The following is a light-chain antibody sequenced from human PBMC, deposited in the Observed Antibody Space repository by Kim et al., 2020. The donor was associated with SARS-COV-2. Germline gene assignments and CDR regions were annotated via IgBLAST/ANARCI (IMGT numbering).Light chain of an antibody. CDR2: DAS. CDR3: QQYVNLPYT. V-gene: IGKV1-33*01. Sequence: SAFVGDRVTITCQASQDISNGLNWYQQRPGKAPKLLIYDASSLETGVPSRFSGSGSGTDFTFTISSLQTEDIAIYYCQQYVNLPYTFGQGTKLEI. CDR1: QDISNG. J-gene: IGKJ2*01.